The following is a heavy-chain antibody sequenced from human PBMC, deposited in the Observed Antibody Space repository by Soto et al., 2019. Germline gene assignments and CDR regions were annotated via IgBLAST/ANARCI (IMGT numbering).Heavy chain of an antibody. V-gene: IGHV3-30*18. D-gene: IGHD6-13*01. CDR3: AKDLRRSWYPHYGIDV. CDR1: GFTFSSYG. CDR2: ISYDGSNK. J-gene: IGHJ6*02. Sequence: PGGSLRLSCAASGFTFSSYGMHWVRQAPGKGLEWVAVISYDGSNKYYADSVKGRFTISRDNSKNTLYLQMNSLRAEDTAVYYCAKDLRRSWYPHYGIDVWGQGTTVTVSS.